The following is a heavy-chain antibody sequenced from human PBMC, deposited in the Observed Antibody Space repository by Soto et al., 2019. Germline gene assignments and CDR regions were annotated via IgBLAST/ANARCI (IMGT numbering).Heavy chain of an antibody. Sequence: ASVKVSCKASGYTFTSYGISWVRQAPGQGLEWMGWISAYNGNTNYAQKLQGRVTMTTDTSTSTAYMELRSLRSDDTAVYYCARDRSSSWYYNWFDPWGQGTLVTVSS. V-gene: IGHV1-18*01. CDR2: ISAYNGNT. J-gene: IGHJ5*02. CDR3: ARDRSSSWYYNWFDP. D-gene: IGHD6-13*01. CDR1: GYTFTSYG.